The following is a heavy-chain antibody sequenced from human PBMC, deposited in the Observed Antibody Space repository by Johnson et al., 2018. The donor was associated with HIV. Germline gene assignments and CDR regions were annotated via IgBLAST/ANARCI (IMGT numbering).Heavy chain of an antibody. J-gene: IGHJ3*02. Sequence: VQLVESGGGVVQPGRSLRLSCAASGFTFNSYAMHWVRQAPGKGLEWVAVISYDGSNKYYADSVKGRITISRDNAKNSLYLQMNSLRAEDTALYYCAKDCSISSWSPGCPFDIWGQGTMVTVSS. CDR1: GFTFNSYA. CDR3: AKDCSISSWSPGCPFDI. V-gene: IGHV3-30*04. D-gene: IGHD6-13*01. CDR2: ISYDGSNK.